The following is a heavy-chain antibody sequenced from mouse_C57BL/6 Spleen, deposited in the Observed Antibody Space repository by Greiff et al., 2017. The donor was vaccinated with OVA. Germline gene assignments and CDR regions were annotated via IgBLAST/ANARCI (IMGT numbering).Heavy chain of an antibody. J-gene: IGHJ3*01. CDR2: IYPRSGNT. V-gene: IGHV1-81*01. CDR1: GYTFTSYG. CDR3: AREEEYYGNGFAY. D-gene: IGHD2-1*01. Sequence: VQLQQSGAELARPGASVKLSCKASGYTFTSYGISWVKQRTGQGLEWIGEIYPRSGNTYYNEKFKGKATLTEDKSSSTAYMELRSLTSEDSAVYFCAREEEYYGNGFAYWGQGTLVTVSA.